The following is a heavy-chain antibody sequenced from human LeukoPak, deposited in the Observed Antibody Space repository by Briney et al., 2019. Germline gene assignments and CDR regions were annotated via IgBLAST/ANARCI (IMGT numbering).Heavy chain of an antibody. J-gene: IGHJ4*02. D-gene: IGHD6-13*01. CDR1: GVSISSYY. CDR3: ARVSSWIQYYFDY. Sequence: SETLSLTCTVSGVSISSYYWSWIRQPAGKGLEWIGRIHTSGSTNYNPSLKSRVTMSVDTPKNEFSLKLGSVTAADTAVYYCARVSSWIQYYFDYWGQGTLVTVSS. V-gene: IGHV4-4*07. CDR2: IHTSGST.